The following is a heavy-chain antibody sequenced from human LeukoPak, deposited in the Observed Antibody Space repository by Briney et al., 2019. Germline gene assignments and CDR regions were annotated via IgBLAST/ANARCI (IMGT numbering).Heavy chain of an antibody. CDR3: ARDFRATGSLDV. J-gene: IGHJ3*01. CDR1: GFTFSNAW. Sequence: GGSLRLSCSASGFTFSNAWMNWVRQAPGGGLEWVANMRQDGRDQYYADSVRGRFTISRDNAKSSLYLQMNSLTAEDTAVYFCARDFRATGSLDVWGQGTVVTVSS. CDR2: MRQDGRDQ. V-gene: IGHV3-7*01.